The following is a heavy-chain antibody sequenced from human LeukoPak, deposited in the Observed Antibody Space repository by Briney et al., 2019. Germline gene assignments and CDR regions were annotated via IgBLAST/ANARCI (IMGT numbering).Heavy chain of an antibody. CDR2: INPSGGST. CDR3: ARAPYYGSGSYSTEFGY. J-gene: IGHJ4*02. CDR1: GYTFTSYY. Sequence: ASVKVSCKASGYTFTSYYKHWVRQAPGQGLEWMGIINPSGGSTSYAQKFQGRVTMTRDTSTSTVYMELSSLRSEDTAVYYCARAPYYGSGSYSTEFGYWGQGTLVTVSS. V-gene: IGHV1-46*01. D-gene: IGHD3-10*01.